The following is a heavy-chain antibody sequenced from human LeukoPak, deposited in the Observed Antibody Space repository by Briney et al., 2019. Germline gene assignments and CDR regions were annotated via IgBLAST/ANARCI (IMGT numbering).Heavy chain of an antibody. CDR2: IYTSGST. D-gene: IGHD6-19*01. CDR1: GGSISSGSYY. J-gene: IGHJ4*02. Sequence: SETLSLTCTVSGGSISSGSYYWSWIRQPAGKGLEWIGRIYTSGSTNYNPSLKSRVTISVDTSKNQFSLKLSSVTAADTAVYYCAISLKAVAGSLDYWGQGTLVTVSS. V-gene: IGHV4-61*02. CDR3: AISLKAVAGSLDY.